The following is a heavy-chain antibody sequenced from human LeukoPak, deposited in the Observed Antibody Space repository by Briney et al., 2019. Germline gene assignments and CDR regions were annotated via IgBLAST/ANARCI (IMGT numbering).Heavy chain of an antibody. CDR1: GFSFGDYA. CDR2: IRRKAYGGTT. V-gene: IGHV3-49*04. Sequence: GGSLRLSCTASGFSFGDYATSWVRQAPGKGLEWVGFIRRKAYGGTTEYAASVKGRFTISRDDFKSIAYLQMNSLKTEDTAVYFCTRTMVRGVIISATSIDYWGQGTLVTVSS. CDR3: TRTMVRGVIISATSIDY. J-gene: IGHJ4*02. D-gene: IGHD3-10*01.